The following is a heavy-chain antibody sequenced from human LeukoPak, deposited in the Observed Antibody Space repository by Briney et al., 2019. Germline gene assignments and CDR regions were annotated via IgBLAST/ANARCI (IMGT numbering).Heavy chain of an antibody. CDR1: GFTFSRYS. CDR3: ARDHRDGFLDY. D-gene: IGHD5-24*01. CDR2: ISSSSSEI. J-gene: IGHJ4*02. V-gene: IGHV3-21*01. Sequence: PGGPLRLSCAASGFTFSRYSMNRVRRAPGKGLEWVSSISSSSSEIYCADSVRGRFPISRQNPKNSLYLQTYSLRAEDTAVYYCARDHRDGFLDYWGQGTLVTVSS.